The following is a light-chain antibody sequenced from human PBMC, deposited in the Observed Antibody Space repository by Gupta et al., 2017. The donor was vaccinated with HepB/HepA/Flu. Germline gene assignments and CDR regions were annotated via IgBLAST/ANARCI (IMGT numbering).Light chain of an antibody. CDR2: WAS. CDR1: QSVLYSSNNKTY. J-gene: IGKJ5*01. CDR3: QQYYSTPIT. V-gene: IGKV4-1*01. Sequence: DIVITQFPDSLAVSLGERATINCKSTQSVLYSSNNKTYLAWYQQKPGQPPKLLIYWASTRQSGVPDRFSGSGSGTDFTLTISRLQAEDVAVYYCQQYYSTPITFGQGTRLEIK.